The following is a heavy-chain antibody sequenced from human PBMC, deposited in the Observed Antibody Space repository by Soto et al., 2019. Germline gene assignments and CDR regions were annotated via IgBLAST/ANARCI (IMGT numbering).Heavy chain of an antibody. CDR2: INPKSGGS. J-gene: IGHJ4*02. V-gene: IGHV1-2*02. CDR1: GYTFNDHY. Sequence: ASVEVSCKASGYTFNDHYLHWVRQAPGQGLEWMAWINPKSGGSSYAQKFQGRVTMTWDTSISTAYMEVRRLTSDDTAVYYCTRLSTSHSYYSYDYWGQGSVVTVSS. D-gene: IGHD3-10*01. CDR3: TRLSTSHSYYSYDY.